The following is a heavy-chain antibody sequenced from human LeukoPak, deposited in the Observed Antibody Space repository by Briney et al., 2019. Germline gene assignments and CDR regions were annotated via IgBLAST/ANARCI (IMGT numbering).Heavy chain of an antibody. D-gene: IGHD3-9*01. CDR2: IIPILGIA. J-gene: IGHJ6*02. Sequence: ASVKVSCKASGGTFSSYAISWARHAPGQGLEWMGRIIPILGIANYAQKFQGRVRITADKSTSTAYMELSSLRSEDTAVYYCARGDIQGHYYYGMDVWGQGTTVTVSS. CDR1: GGTFSSYA. CDR3: ARGDIQGHYYYGMDV. V-gene: IGHV1-69*04.